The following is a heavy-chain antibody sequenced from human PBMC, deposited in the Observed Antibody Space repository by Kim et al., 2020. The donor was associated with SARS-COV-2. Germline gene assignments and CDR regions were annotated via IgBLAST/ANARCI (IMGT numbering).Heavy chain of an antibody. CDR3: ARAAAGFWFDP. J-gene: IGHJ5*02. CDR2: A. V-gene: IGHV1-69*01. D-gene: IGHD6-13*01. Sequence: AHYAQRLECRLTVTADESTRTAYMELSSLRSEDTAVYYCARAAAGFWFDPWGQGTLVTVSS.